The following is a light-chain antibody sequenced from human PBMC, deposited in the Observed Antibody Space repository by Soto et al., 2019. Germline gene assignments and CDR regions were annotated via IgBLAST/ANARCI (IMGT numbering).Light chain of an antibody. CDR1: QSISSY. Sequence: DIQMTQSPSSLSASVGDRVTITCRASQSISSYLNWYQQKPWKAPKLLIYAASSLQSGVPSMFSGIGSVTDFTITISSLQPEDFSTYYCQQSYSTPWTFGQGTKVEIK. CDR3: QQSYSTPWT. J-gene: IGKJ1*01. CDR2: AAS. V-gene: IGKV1-39*01.